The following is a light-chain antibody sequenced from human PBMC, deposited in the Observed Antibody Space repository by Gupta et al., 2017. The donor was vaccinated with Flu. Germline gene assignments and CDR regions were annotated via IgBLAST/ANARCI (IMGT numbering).Light chain of an antibody. Sequence: EIVLTQSPGTLSLSPGERATLSCRASQSVRSSYLAWYQQKPGQAPRLLIYGASSRATGIPDRFSGSGSGTDFTLTISRLEPEDFAVYYCQQDGSSPLTFGRGTKVDIK. CDR3: QQDGSSPLT. CDR1: QSVRSSY. CDR2: GAS. J-gene: IGKJ4*01. V-gene: IGKV3-20*01.